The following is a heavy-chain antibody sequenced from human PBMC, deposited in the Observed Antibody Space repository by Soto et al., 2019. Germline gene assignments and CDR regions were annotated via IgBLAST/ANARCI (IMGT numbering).Heavy chain of an antibody. CDR1: GGTFNNYG. CDR2: TIPMFGTT. V-gene: IGHV1-69*14. J-gene: IGHJ6*02. D-gene: IGHD3-3*01. CDR3: ARGAITVFGVVVGSMDV. Sequence: QDQLVQSGAEVKKPGSSLKVSCKATGGTFNNYGISLVRQAPGQGLEWMGGTIPMFGTTEYAQKFQGRVTITADKSTRTVYMELTSLKFEDTAVYFCARGAITVFGVVVGSMDVWGQGTKVTVSS.